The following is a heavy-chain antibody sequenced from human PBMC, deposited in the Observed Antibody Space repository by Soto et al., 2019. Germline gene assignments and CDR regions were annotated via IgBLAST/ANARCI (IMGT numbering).Heavy chain of an antibody. V-gene: IGHV6-1*01. D-gene: IGHD3-22*01. J-gene: IGHJ6*02. Sequence: SQTLSLTCAISGDSVSSNSAAWNWIRQSPSRGFEWLGRTYYRSKWYNDYAVSVKSRITINPDTSKNQFSLQLNSVTPEDTAVYYCARDEAIVALGYYYGMDVWGQGTTVTVSS. CDR1: GDSVSSNSAA. CDR3: ARDEAIVALGYYYGMDV. CDR2: TYYRSKWYN.